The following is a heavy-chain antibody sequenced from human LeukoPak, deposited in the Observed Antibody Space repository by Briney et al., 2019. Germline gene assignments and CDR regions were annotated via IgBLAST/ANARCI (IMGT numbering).Heavy chain of an antibody. CDR3: ARVGECSGGSCFSYYHYYMDV. D-gene: IGHD2-15*01. J-gene: IGHJ6*03. CDR1: GFTFRIYW. V-gene: IGHV3-74*01. Sequence: GGSLTLSCAVSGFTFRIYWMHGVRQAPGKGVVCVSRINTYECSTSYADSVKGRFTISRDNAKNTLYLQMNSLRAEDTAVYYCARVGECSGGSCFSYYHYYMDVWGKGTTVTVSS. CDR2: INTYECST.